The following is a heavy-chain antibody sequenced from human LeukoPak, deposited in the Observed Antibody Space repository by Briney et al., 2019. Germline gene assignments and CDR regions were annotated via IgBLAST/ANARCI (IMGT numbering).Heavy chain of an antibody. J-gene: IGHJ4*02. V-gene: IGHV3-23*01. Sequence: PGGSLRLSCAASGFTFDDYGMSWVRQTPGKGLEWVSAISGGADSTYYADSVKGRFTISRDTSKNTLYLQMDSLKAEDTAIYYCAKDSPVCTYWGQGTLVTVSS. D-gene: IGHD2-8*01. CDR3: AKDSPVCTY. CDR1: GFTFDDYG. CDR2: ISGGADST.